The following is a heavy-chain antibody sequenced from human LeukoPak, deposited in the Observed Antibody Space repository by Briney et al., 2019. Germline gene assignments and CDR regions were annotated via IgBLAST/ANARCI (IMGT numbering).Heavy chain of an antibody. J-gene: IGHJ4*02. CDR2: ISAHNYNT. Sequence: GASVKVSCQASGYTFSTYAITWVRQAPGQGLEWMGWISAHNYNTKYAQRFQGRVTMTADTSTTTAYMELRSLRSDDTAVYYCARVADYGSGSHLFDYWGQGTLVAVSS. D-gene: IGHD3-10*01. CDR3: ARVADYGSGSHLFDY. CDR1: GYTFSTYA. V-gene: IGHV1-18*01.